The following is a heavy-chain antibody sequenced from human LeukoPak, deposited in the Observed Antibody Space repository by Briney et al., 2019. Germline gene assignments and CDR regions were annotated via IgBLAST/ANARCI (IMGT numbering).Heavy chain of an antibody. D-gene: IGHD3-16*02. Sequence: GGSLRLTCAASGFTFSSYSMNWVRQAPGKGLEWVSSISSSSSYIYYADSVKGRFTISRDNAKNSLYLQMNSLRAEDTAVYYCAIDSPVTFGGVIVLFDYWGQGTLVTVSS. CDR1: GFTFSSYS. CDR2: ISSSSSYI. V-gene: IGHV3-21*01. CDR3: AIDSPVTFGGVIVLFDY. J-gene: IGHJ4*02.